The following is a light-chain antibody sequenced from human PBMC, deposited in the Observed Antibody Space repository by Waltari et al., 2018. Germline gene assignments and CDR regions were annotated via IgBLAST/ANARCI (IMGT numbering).Light chain of an antibody. CDR2: SNH. CDR3: AAWDDSLNAWV. J-gene: IGLJ3*02. CDR1: RSNIGSNT. V-gene: IGLV1-44*01. Sequence: HSVLTQHPPASGPPGQSVPISCSGSRSNIGSNTVNWYQQLPGTAPKLLIYSNHQRPSGVPDRFSASKSGTSASLAISGLQSGDGADFYCAAWDDSLNAWVFGGGTKLTVL.